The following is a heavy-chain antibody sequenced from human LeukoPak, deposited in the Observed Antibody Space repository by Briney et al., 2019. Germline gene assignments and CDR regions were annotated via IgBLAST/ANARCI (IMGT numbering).Heavy chain of an antibody. D-gene: IGHD2-21*02. Sequence: SQTLSLTCTVSGGSISSGSYYWSWIRQPAGKGLEWIGRIHTSGSTNYNPSLKSRVTISVDTSKNQFSLKLSSVTAADTAVYYCVKSFGDFDYYYMDVWGKGTTVTVSS. CDR3: VKSFGDFDYYYMDV. CDR1: GGSISSGSYY. J-gene: IGHJ6*03. V-gene: IGHV4-61*02. CDR2: IHTSGST.